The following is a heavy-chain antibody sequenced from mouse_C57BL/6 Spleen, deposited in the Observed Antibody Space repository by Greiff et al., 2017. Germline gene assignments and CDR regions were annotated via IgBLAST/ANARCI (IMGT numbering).Heavy chain of an antibody. CDR1: GYTFTDYE. CDR3: TTVVAPGYFDY. Sequence: VQLQESGAELVRPGASVTLSCKASGYTFTDYEMHWVKQTPVHGLEWIGAIDPETGGTAYNQKFKGKAILTADKSSSTAYMELRSLTSEDSAVYYCTTVVAPGYFDYWGQGTTLTVSS. J-gene: IGHJ2*01. D-gene: IGHD1-1*01. CDR2: IDPETGGT. V-gene: IGHV1-15*01.